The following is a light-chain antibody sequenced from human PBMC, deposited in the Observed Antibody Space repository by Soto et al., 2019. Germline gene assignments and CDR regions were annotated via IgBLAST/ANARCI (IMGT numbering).Light chain of an antibody. Sequence: DIQMTQSPSTLSASEGDRVTITCRASQSIGNWLAWYQQKTGKAPKLLIYKASILQSGVPARFSGRGSGTEFTLTISSLQPDDFATYYCQQYDSYPYTFGQGTKLEIK. CDR2: KAS. CDR1: QSIGNW. CDR3: QQYDSYPYT. V-gene: IGKV1-5*03. J-gene: IGKJ2*01.